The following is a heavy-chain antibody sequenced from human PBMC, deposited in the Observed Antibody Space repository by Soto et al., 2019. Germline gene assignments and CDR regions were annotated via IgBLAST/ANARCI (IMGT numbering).Heavy chain of an antibody. CDR1: GFTFGDSY. V-gene: IGHV3-11*06. D-gene: IGHD2-15*01. CDR3: VRGGGGGRFDP. Sequence: GGSLRLSCAGSGFTFGDSYMSWIRQAPGKGLEWLSYISPGSRYPAYADSVKGRFTISRDNAKRSLYLQMMSLTAEDTAIYYCVRGGGGGRFDPWGQGTMVTVSS. CDR2: ISPGSRYP. J-gene: IGHJ5*02.